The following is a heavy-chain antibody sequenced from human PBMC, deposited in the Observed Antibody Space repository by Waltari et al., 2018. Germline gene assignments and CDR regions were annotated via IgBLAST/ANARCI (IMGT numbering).Heavy chain of an antibody. CDR1: GFTFSSYS. Sequence: VQLVESGGGVVQPGGSLRLSCAASGFTFSSYSMNWVRQAPGKGLEWVSYISSSSSTIYYADSVKGRFTISRDNAKNSLYLQMNSLRAEDTAVYYCARDGVGATTILLTYYYMDVWGKGTTVTISS. CDR2: ISSSSSTI. D-gene: IGHD1-26*01. CDR3: ARDGVGATTILLTYYYMDV. J-gene: IGHJ6*03. V-gene: IGHV3-48*04.